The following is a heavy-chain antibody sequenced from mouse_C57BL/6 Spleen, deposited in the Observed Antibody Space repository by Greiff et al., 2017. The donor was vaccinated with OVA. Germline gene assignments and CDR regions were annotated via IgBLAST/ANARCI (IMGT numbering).Heavy chain of an antibody. J-gene: IGHJ4*01. Sequence: VQLQQSGAELVKPGASVKLSCKASGYTFTSYCMHWVKQRPGQGLEWIGMIHPNSGSTNYNEKFKSKATLTVDKSSSTAYMQLSRLTSEDSAVYDCASSTVVDYAMDYWGQGTSVTVAS. CDR1: GYTFTSYC. CDR2: IHPNSGST. V-gene: IGHV1-64*01. D-gene: IGHD1-1*01. CDR3: ASSTVVDYAMDY.